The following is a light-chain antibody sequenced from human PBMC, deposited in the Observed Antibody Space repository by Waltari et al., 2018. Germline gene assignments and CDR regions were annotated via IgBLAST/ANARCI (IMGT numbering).Light chain of an antibody. CDR1: QSVLYSSDNKNY. J-gene: IGKJ3*01. Sequence: DIVMTQSPDSLAVSLGERATINCKSSQSVLYSSDNKNYLAWYQQKPGQPPKLLFYWASTRESGVPDRFGGSWSGTDFTLTISSLQAEDVAVYYCQQHYTTPFTFGPGTTVDIK. V-gene: IGKV4-1*01. CDR2: WAS. CDR3: QQHYTTPFT.